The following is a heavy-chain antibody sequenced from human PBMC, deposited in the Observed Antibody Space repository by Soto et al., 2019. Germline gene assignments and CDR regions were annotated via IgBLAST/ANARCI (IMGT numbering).Heavy chain of an antibody. CDR1: GYTFISYG. D-gene: IGHD6-13*01. J-gene: IGHJ1*01. Sequence: QVLLVQSGAEVKKPGASVKVSCTASGYTFISYGISWVRQAPGQGLEWMGWISVYNGDTKFAQKLQDRVTMTTDTSTTTAYMELRSLRSDDTAVYYCARDGSSSWYKSESQHWGQGTLVTVSS. CDR2: ISVYNGDT. V-gene: IGHV1-18*01. CDR3: ARDGSSSWYKSESQH.